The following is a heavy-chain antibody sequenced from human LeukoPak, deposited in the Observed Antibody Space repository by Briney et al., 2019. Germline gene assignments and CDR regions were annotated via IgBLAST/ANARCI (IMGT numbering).Heavy chain of an antibody. Sequence: TGGSLRLSCAASGFTVSSNYMSWVRQAPGKGLEWVSVIHSGGSTYYADSVKGRFTISRDNSKNTLYLQMNSLRAEDTALYYCAKDLSSGTGRGFDYWGQGTLVTVSS. J-gene: IGHJ4*02. CDR2: IHSGGST. CDR3: AKDLSSGTGRGFDY. CDR1: GFTVSSNY. D-gene: IGHD3/OR15-3a*01. V-gene: IGHV3-53*01.